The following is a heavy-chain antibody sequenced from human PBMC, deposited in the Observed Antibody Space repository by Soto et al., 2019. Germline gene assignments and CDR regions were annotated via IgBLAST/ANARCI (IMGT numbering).Heavy chain of an antibody. CDR3: ARWISGGYSDWFDP. D-gene: IGHD1-26*01. Sequence: QVQLVQSGAEVKKPGASVKVSCKASGYNFMRYGFTWVRQAPGQGLEWMGWINVDNGETKYPQKIQGRVTMTTDTSTSTVYMELRSMTSDDTAVYYCARWISGGYSDWFDPWGHRTLVTVSS. CDR1: GYNFMRYG. V-gene: IGHV1-18*04. J-gene: IGHJ5*02. CDR2: INVDNGET.